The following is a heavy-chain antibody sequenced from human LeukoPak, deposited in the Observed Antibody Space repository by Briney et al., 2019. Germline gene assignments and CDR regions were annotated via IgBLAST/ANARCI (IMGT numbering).Heavy chain of an antibody. D-gene: IGHD3-3*01. CDR3: ARVQKMEWLSEGAFDI. CDR1: GASISGYC. Sequence: PSETLSLTCTVSGASISGYCWTWIRQPAGKGLEWIGRIFSSGSTDYNPSLKSRVTMSVDTSNNHLSLKVTSVTAADTAVYYCARVQKMEWLSEGAFDIWGQGTTVIVSS. J-gene: IGHJ3*02. V-gene: IGHV4-4*07. CDR2: IFSSGST.